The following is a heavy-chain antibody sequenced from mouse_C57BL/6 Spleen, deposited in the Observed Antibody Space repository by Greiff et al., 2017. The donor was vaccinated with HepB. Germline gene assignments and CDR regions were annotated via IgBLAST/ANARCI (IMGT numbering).Heavy chain of an antibody. Sequence: QVQLQQPGAELVKPGASVKLSCKASGYTFPSSGMHWVKQRPGRGLGWIGRIDPNCGGTKYNEKFKSKATLTVDKPSSTSYMQLSSLTSEDSAVYYCARGCTTVVVDYWGQGITLTVSS. CDR3: ARGCTTVVVDY. D-gene: IGHD1-1*01. CDR1: GYTFPSSG. CDR2: IDPNCGGT. V-gene: IGHV1-72*01. J-gene: IGHJ2*01.